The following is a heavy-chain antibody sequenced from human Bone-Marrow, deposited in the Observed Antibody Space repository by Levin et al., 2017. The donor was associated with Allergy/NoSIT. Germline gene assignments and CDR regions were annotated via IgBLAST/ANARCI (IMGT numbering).Heavy chain of an antibody. CDR1: GASITRGSHF. D-gene: IGHD2-15*01. J-gene: IGHJ4*02. Sequence: SETLSLTCTVSGASITRGSHFWGWIRRPPGKGLEWVGSAHHTGDSYTNPSLKSRVTISVDTSNSLFFLNLSSVTAADTAVYYCARSTGYCDGGGCYYVNFEHWGQGMLVSVSS. CDR2: AHHTGDS. V-gene: IGHV4-39*02. CDR3: ARSTGYCDGGGCYYVNFEH.